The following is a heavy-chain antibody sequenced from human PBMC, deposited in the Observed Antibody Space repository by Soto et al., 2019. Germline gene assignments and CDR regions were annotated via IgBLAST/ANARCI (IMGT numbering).Heavy chain of an antibody. CDR1: GGTFSSYA. D-gene: IGHD5-12*01. CDR3: ARESRGYSGYDPNWFDP. J-gene: IGHJ5*02. V-gene: IGHV1-69*13. CDR2: IIPIFGTA. Sequence: SVKVSCKASGGTFSSYATSWVRQAPGQGLEWMGGIIPIFGTANYAQKFQGRVTITADESTSTAYMELSSLRSEDTAVYYCARESRGYSGYDPNWFDPWGQGTLVTVSS.